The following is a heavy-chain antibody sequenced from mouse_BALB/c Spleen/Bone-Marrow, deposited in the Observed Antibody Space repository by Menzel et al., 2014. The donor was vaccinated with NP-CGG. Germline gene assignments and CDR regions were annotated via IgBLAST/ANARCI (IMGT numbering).Heavy chain of an antibody. J-gene: IGHJ3*01. D-gene: IGHD2-2*01. V-gene: IGHV1-54*01. CDR1: GYVFTNYL. Sequence: QVQLQQSGAVLVRPGTSVKVSCKASGYVFTNYLIEWVKQKPGQGLEWIGEINPSNGGADFNEKFKIKATLTVDKSSSTAYMQLSSLTSEDSAVYYCTTSRGYNWFAYWGQGTLVTVSA. CDR2: INPSNGGA. CDR3: TTSRGYNWFAY.